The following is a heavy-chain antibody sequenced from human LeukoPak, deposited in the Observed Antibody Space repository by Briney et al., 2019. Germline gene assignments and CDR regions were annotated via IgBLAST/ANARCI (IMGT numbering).Heavy chain of an antibody. CDR2: INPNSGGT. V-gene: IGHV1-2*02. CDR1: GYTFTGYY. D-gene: IGHD2-15*01. J-gene: IGHJ4*02. CDR3: AVYCSGGSCYIPFDY. Sequence: GASVKVSCKASGYTFTGYYMHWVRRAPGQGLEWMGWINPNSGGTNYAQKFQGRVTMTRDTSISTAYMELSRLRSDDTAVYYCAVYCSGGSCYIPFDYWGQGTLVTVSS.